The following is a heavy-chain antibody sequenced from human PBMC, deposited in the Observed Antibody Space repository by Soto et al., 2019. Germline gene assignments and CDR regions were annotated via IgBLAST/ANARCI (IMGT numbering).Heavy chain of an antibody. V-gene: IGHV3-23*01. J-gene: IGHJ4*02. CDR3: ARPDGATYSFRH. Sequence: DVQLLESGGSLVHPGGSLRLSCAASGFTFNAYPFSWVRQPPGRGLEWVSAISTTGGSTYYADSVKGRFTISRDNSQNTLYLQMNGLRAEDTAVYYCARPDGATYSFRHWGQGALVTVSS. D-gene: IGHD5-18*01. CDR2: ISTTGGST. CDR1: GFTFNAYP.